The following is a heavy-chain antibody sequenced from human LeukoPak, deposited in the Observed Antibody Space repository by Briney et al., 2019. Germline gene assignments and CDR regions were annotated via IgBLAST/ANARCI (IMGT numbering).Heavy chain of an antibody. J-gene: IGHJ6*02. CDR1: GASVTSGSFC. Sequence: SQTLSLTCAVSGASVTSGSFCWARIRQAGKGLEWIGRIHPSGSTNYNPSLSSRLTISLDISNNQFSLKLSSVTAADTAVYYCAREYSSSGLYNFGMDVWGLGTTVIVSS. D-gene: IGHD2-2*01. CDR3: AREYSSSGLYNFGMDV. V-gene: IGHV4-61*02. CDR2: IHPSGST.